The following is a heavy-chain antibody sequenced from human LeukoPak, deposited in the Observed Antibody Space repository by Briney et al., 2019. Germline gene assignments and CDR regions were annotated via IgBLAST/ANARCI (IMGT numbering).Heavy chain of an antibody. V-gene: IGHV1-18*01. J-gene: IGHJ3*02. Sequence: GASVKVSCKASGYTFTSYGISWVRQAPGQGLEWMGWISAYNGNTNYAQKLQGRVTMTTDTSTSTAYMELRSLRSDDTAVYYCARGGYCSSTSCYSPIGHAFDIWGQGTMVTVSS. CDR1: GYTFTSYG. CDR3: ARGGYCSSTSCYSPIGHAFDI. CDR2: ISAYNGNT. D-gene: IGHD2-2*01.